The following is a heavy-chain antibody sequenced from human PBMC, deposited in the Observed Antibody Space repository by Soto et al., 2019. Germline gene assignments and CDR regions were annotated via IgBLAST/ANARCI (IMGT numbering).Heavy chain of an antibody. CDR1: GGSINSGDYY. V-gene: IGHV4-30-4*02. Sequence: PSETLSLTCTVSGGSINSGDYYWSWVRQPPGKGLEWIGYVYYSGSTSYNPSLKSRVTMTTDTSTSTAYMELRSLRSDDTAVYYCARVRFRALVLPGKKTNWFDPWGQGTLVTVSS. D-gene: IGHD6-13*01. CDR2: VYYSGST. CDR3: ARVRFRALVLPGKKTNWFDP. J-gene: IGHJ5*02.